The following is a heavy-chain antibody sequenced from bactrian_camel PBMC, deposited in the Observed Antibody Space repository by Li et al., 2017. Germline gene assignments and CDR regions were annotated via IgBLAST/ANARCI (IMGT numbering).Heavy chain of an antibody. D-gene: IGHD2*01. CDR2: IDSVSNT. Sequence: HVQLVESGGGSVQAGGSLRLSCATSGHTFKFYCYGWYRQAPGKEREAVVAIDSVSNTTYEDSVKGRFTISQDNAKNTLYLEMNSLQPEDTAMYYCAAGRPYPYCSTTRLTTHDFTYWGHGTQVTVS. CDR1: GHTFKFYC. V-gene: IGHV3S53*01. CDR3: AAGRPYPYCSTTRLTTHDFTY. J-gene: IGHJ4*01.